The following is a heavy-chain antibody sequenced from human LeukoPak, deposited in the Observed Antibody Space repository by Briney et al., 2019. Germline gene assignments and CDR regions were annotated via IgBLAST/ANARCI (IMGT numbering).Heavy chain of an antibody. V-gene: IGHV3-30*04. CDR2: ISYDGSNK. D-gene: IGHD1-14*01. CDR3: ARSSEVNADQEGYGMDV. J-gene: IGHJ6*04. CDR1: GFTFSSYA. Sequence: GGSLRLSCAASGFTFSSYAMHWVRQAPGEGLEWVAVISYDGSNKYYADSVKGRFTISRDNSKNTLYLQMNSLRAEDTAVYYCARSSEVNADQEGYGMDVWGKGTTVTVSS.